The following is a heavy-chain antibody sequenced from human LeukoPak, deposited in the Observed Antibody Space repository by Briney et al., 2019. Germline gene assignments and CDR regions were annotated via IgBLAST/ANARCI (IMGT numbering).Heavy chain of an antibody. V-gene: IGHV3-48*03. CDR2: ISSSGSTI. Sequence: PGGSLRLSCAASGFTFSSYEMNWVRQAPGKGLEWVSYISSSGSTIYYADSVKGRFTISRDNAKNSLYLQMNSLRAEDAAVYYCAREGAVPAAMSDWGQGTLVTVSS. J-gene: IGHJ4*02. CDR1: GFTFSSYE. CDR3: AREGAVPAAMSD. D-gene: IGHD2-2*01.